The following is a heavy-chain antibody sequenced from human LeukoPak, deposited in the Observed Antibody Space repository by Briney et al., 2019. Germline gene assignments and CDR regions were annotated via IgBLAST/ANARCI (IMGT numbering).Heavy chain of an antibody. J-gene: IGHJ5*02. V-gene: IGHV4-59*01. CDR2: IYYSGST. D-gene: IGHD6-13*01. Sequence: SETLSLTCTVSGGSISSYYWSWIRQPPGKGLEWIGYIYYSGSTNYNPSLKSRVTISVDTSKNQFSLKLSSVTAADTAVYYCARVEGIAAAGPIGWFDPWGQGTLVTVSS. CDR3: ARVEGIAAAGPIGWFDP. CDR1: GGSISSYY.